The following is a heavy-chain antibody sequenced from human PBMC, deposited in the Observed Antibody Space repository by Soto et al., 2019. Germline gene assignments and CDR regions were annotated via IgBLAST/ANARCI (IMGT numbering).Heavy chain of an antibody. J-gene: IGHJ6*02. V-gene: IGHV1-8*01. CDR1: GYTFTSYD. Sequence: ASVKVSCKASGYTFTSYDINWVRQATGQGLEWMGWMNPNSGNTVYAQKFQDRVTMTRNTSISTAYMELSSLRSEDTAVYYCVRERNMYGMDVWGQGTTVTVSS. CDR2: MNPNSGNT. D-gene: IGHD1-1*01. CDR3: VRERNMYGMDV.